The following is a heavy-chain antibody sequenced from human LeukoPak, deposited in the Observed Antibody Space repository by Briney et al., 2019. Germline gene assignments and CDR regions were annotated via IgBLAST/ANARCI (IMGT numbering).Heavy chain of an antibody. CDR3: ARDYDYVWGSYRRYDAFDI. CDR2: IWYDGSNK. D-gene: IGHD3-16*02. J-gene: IGHJ3*02. CDR1: GFTFSSYG. Sequence: GRSLRLSCAASGFTFSSYGMHWVRQAPGKGLEWVAVIWYDGSNKYYADSVKGRFTTSRDNSKNTLYLQMNSLRAEDTAVYYCARDYDYVWGSYRRYDAFDIWGQGTMVTVSS. V-gene: IGHV3-33*01.